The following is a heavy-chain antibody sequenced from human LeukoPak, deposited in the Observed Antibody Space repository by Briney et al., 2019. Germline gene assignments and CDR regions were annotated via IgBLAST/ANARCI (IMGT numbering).Heavy chain of an antibody. CDR3: ARSYCSSTSCWGQTFDY. V-gene: IGHV1-69*13. D-gene: IGHD2-2*01. J-gene: IGHJ4*02. CDR2: IIPIFGTA. CDR1: GGTFSSYA. Sequence: SVKVSCKASGGTFSSYAISWVRQAPGQGLEWMGGIIPIFGTANYAQKFQGRVTITADESTSTAYMELSSLRSEDTAVYYCARSYCSSTSCWGQTFDYWGQGTLVTVSS.